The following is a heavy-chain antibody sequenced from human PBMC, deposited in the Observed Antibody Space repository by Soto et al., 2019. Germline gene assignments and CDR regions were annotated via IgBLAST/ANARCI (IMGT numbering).Heavy chain of an antibody. D-gene: IGHD4-17*01. CDR3: ASDTVAMTTVTTGAFDI. V-gene: IGHV1-46*03. CDR1: GYTFTSYY. J-gene: IGHJ3*02. Sequence: ASVKVSCKASGYTFTSYYMHWVRQAPGQGLEWMGIINPSGGSTSYAQKFQGRVTMTRDTSTSTAYMELSSLRSEDTAVYYCASDTVAMTTVTTGAFDIWGQGTMVTVSS. CDR2: INPSGGST.